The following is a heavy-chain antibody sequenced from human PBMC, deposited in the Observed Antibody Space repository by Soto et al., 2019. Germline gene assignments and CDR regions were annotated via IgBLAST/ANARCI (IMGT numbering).Heavy chain of an antibody. CDR1: GGTFSSYT. D-gene: IGHD2-15*01. V-gene: IGHV1-69*02. J-gene: IGHJ6*02. Sequence: QVQLVQSGAEVKKPGSSVKVSCKASGGTFSSYTISWVRQAPGQGLEWMGRIIPILGIANYAQKFQGRVTITADKSNTTAYKELRSRSSEETAVYYCARGRGGYRPVVVAAGDYGMDVWGQGTTVTVSS. CDR2: IIPILGIA. CDR3: ARGRGGYRPVVVAAGDYGMDV.